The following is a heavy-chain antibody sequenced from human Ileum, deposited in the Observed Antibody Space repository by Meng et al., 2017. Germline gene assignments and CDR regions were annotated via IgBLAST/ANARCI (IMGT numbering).Heavy chain of an antibody. CDR1: GGSIRRGGYY. D-gene: IGHD1-1*01. Sequence: QVQLQESGPGLVKPSQTRALPCTVSGGSIRRGGYYWSWIRQHPGKGLEWIGYIYDSGSTYYNPSLKSRIAISGDTSKNQFSLNLSSVTAADTAVYYCARGGTAYFDYWGQGTLVTVSS. CDR2: IYDSGST. J-gene: IGHJ4*02. V-gene: IGHV4-31*03. CDR3: ARGGTAYFDY.